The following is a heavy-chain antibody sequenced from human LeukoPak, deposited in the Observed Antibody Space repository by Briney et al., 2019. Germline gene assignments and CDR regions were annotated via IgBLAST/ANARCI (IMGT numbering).Heavy chain of an antibody. CDR2: INPSGGST. Sequence: ASVKVSCKASGYTFTSYYMHWVRQAPGQGLEWMGIINPSGGSTSYAQKFQGRVTMTRDMSTSTVYMELSSLRSEDTAVYYCARAVTMVRGVSTIDYWGQGTLVTVSS. J-gene: IGHJ4*02. CDR3: ARAVTMVRGVSTIDY. V-gene: IGHV1-46*01. CDR1: GYTFTSYY. D-gene: IGHD3-10*01.